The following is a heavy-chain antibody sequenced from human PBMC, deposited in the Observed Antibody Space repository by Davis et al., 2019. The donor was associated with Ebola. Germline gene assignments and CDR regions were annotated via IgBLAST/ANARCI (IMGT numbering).Heavy chain of an antibody. Sequence: GGSLRLSCAASGFTFSSYAMSWVRQAPGKGLEWVSAISGSGGSTYYADSVKGRFTISRDNAKNSLYLQMNSLRDEDTAVYYCARGLSLSGSYEGGYYFDYWGQGTLVTVSS. CDR2: ISGSGGST. J-gene: IGHJ4*02. D-gene: IGHD1-26*01. V-gene: IGHV3-23*01. CDR1: GFTFSSYA. CDR3: ARGLSLSGSYEGGYYFDY.